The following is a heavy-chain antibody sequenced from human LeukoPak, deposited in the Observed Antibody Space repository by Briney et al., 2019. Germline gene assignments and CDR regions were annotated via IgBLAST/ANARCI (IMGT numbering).Heavy chain of an antibody. Sequence: ASVKVSCKAPGYTFTGYFMHWVRRAPGQGLEWMGWINPNSGGTNYAQKFQGRVTMTRDTSISTAYMELTRLRSDDTAVYYCARDERYDSSGYPFDYWGQGTLVTVSS. CDR1: GYTFTGYF. D-gene: IGHD3-22*01. CDR3: ARDERYDSSGYPFDY. J-gene: IGHJ4*02. V-gene: IGHV1-2*02. CDR2: INPNSGGT.